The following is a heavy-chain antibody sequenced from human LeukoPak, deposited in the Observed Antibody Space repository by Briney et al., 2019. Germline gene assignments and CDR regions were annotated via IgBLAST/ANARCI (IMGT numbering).Heavy chain of an antibody. CDR1: GGAFRGYY. CDR2: IDHSGST. V-gene: IGHV4-34*01. CDR3: ASHNMATYGMDV. D-gene: IGHD5-24*01. Sequence: PSETLSLTCAVYGGAFRGYYWSWIRQPPGKGLEWVGEIDHSGSTYYNPSLKSRVTISVDRSKNQFSLKLSSVTAADTAVYYCASHNMATYGMDVWGQGTTVTVSS. J-gene: IGHJ6*02.